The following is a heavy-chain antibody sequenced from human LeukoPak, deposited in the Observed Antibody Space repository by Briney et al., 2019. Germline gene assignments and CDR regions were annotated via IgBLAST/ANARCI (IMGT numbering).Heavy chain of an antibody. CDR3: ARGTDRRLGYCSSTSCYGAFDI. J-gene: IGHJ3*02. D-gene: IGHD2-2*01. CDR2: IYTSGST. CDR1: GGSISSGSYY. V-gene: IGHV4-61*02. Sequence: SETLSLTCTVPGGSISSGSYYWSWIRQPAGKGLEWIGRIYTSGSTNYNPSLKSRVTISVDTSKNQFSLKLSSVTAADTAVYYCARGTDRRLGYCSSTSCYGAFDIWGQGTMVTVSS.